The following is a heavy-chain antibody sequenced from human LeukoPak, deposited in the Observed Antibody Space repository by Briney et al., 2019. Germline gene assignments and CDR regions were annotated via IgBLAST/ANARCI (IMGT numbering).Heavy chain of an antibody. Sequence: PSETLSFTCAVSGYSISSGYYWGWIRQPPGKGLEWIGSIYHSGSTYYNPSLKSRVTISVDTSKNQFSLKLSSVTAADTAVYYCARTLWFGPQELDPWGQGTLVAVSS. V-gene: IGHV4-38-2*01. CDR1: GYSISSGYY. J-gene: IGHJ5*02. CDR3: ARTLWFGPQELDP. D-gene: IGHD3-10*01. CDR2: IYHSGST.